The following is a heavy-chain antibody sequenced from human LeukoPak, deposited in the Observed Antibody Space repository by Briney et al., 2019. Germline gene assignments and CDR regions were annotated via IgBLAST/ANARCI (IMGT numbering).Heavy chain of an antibody. CDR1: GFAFSTYG. CDR2: LSGNGAKT. V-gene: IGHV3-23*01. J-gene: IGHJ4*02. D-gene: IGHD3-10*01. Sequence: GGSLRLSCAAYGFAFSTYGMGWVRQTPGRGLEWVSALSGNGAKTFYSASVKGRFTISRDNSKNTLYLHMNSLGVEDTAAYYCAKDLNYGFDYWGQGSLVTVSS. CDR3: AKDLNYGFDY.